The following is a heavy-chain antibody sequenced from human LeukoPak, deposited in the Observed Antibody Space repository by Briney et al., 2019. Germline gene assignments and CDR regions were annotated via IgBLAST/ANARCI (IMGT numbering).Heavy chain of an antibody. Sequence: PGGSLRLSCAASGFTFSSYSMNWVRQAPGKGLEWVSYISTSSGTIFYADSVKGRFTISRDNAKNSLYLHMNSLRGEDTAVYYCARWSLLSGTYYIDYWGQGTLVTVAS. CDR3: ARWSLLSGTYYIDY. CDR1: GFTFSSYS. V-gene: IGHV3-48*04. J-gene: IGHJ4*02. CDR2: ISTSSGTI. D-gene: IGHD1-26*01.